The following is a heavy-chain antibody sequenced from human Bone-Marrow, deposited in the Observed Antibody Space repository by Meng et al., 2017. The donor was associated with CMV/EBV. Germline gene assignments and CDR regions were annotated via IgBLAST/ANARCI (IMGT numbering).Heavy chain of an antibody. CDR2: INHSGST. CDR1: GGSFSGYY. D-gene: IGHD1-26*01. V-gene: IGHV4-34*01. CDR3: ARDAGASPFDY. Sequence: SETLSLTCAVYGGSFSGYYWSWIRQPPGKGLEWIGEINHSGSTNYNPSLKSRVTISVDTSKNQFSLKLSSVTAADTAVYYCARDAGASPFDYWGQGTRVTVSS. J-gene: IGHJ4*02.